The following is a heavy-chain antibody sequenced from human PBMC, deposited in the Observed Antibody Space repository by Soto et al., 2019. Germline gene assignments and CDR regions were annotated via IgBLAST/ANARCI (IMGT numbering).Heavy chain of an antibody. D-gene: IGHD6-13*01. V-gene: IGHV3-7*03. CDR3: ARDSRRGSYSSSNLFDY. Sequence: GSLRLSCAASGFTFSSYWMSWVRQAPGKGLEWVANIKQDGSEKYYVDSVKGRFTISRDNAKNSLYLQMNSLRAEDTAVYYCARDSRRGSYSSSNLFDYWGQGTLVTVSS. J-gene: IGHJ4*02. CDR1: GFTFSSYW. CDR2: IKQDGSEK.